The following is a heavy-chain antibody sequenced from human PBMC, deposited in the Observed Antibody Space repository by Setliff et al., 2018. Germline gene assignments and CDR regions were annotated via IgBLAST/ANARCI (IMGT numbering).Heavy chain of an antibody. CDR3: ERLARYCTTTTCQRTSGDDF. CDR1: GYTFSDYG. V-gene: IGHV1-18*01. Sequence: ASVKVSCKASGYTFSDYGISWVRQAPGQGLEWMGWISPHTGNTFYAPQFQGRVIMTTDTSTNTAYMDLRSLRSDDTAVYYCERLARYCTTTTCQRTSGDDFWGQGTLVTVSS. D-gene: IGHD2-2*01. J-gene: IGHJ4*02. CDR2: ISPHTGNT.